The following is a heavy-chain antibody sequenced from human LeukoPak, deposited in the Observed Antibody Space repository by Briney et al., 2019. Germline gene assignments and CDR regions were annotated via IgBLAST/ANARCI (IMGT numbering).Heavy chain of an antibody. J-gene: IGHJ4*02. Sequence: GGSLRLSCAASGFTFSSYAMSWVRQAPGKGLEWVSTVTSNGGSTYYADAVKGRLAISRDNSKNTLYLQMNSLRAEDTAVYYCAKDRGDIVATIDYWGQGTLVTVSS. CDR3: AKDRGDIVATIDY. CDR2: VTSNGGST. V-gene: IGHV3-23*01. D-gene: IGHD5-12*01. CDR1: GFTFSSYA.